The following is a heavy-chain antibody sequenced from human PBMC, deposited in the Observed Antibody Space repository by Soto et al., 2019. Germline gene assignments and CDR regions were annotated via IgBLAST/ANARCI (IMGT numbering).Heavy chain of an antibody. D-gene: IGHD1-26*01. CDR3: AHRRGAYYFDF. CDR2: IYWDGDK. V-gene: IGHV2-5*02. Sequence: QITLKESGPTLVKPTQTLTLTCTFSGFSLSTNGVGVGWTRQPPGKALEWLALIYWDGDKRYSPSLKSRLTITKDTSKNQVVLTMTNMDPVDTATYYCAHRRGAYYFDFWGLGTLVTVSS. CDR1: GFSLSTNGVG. J-gene: IGHJ4*02.